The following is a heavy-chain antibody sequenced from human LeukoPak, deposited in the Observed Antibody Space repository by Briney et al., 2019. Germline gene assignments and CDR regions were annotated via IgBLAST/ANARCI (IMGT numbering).Heavy chain of an antibody. CDR1: GFTFNNYW. J-gene: IGHJ4*02. V-gene: IGHV3-74*01. D-gene: IGHD5-24*01. CDR2: IRFDGGDT. CDR3: AKKPATIKFPFDI. Sequence: GGSLRLSCAASGFTFNNYWMHWVRQAPGMGLVWVSSIRFDGGDTAYADSAKGRFTISRDNSQNTLFLQMHSLRAEDTAVYYCAKKPATIKFPFDIWGQGTLVTVSP.